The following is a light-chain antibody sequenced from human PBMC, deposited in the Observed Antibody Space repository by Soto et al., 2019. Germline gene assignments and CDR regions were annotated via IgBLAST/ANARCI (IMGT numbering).Light chain of an antibody. Sequence: DIQMTQSPSTLSASVGDRVTITCGASQSISSWLAWYQQKPGKAPKFLIYDASSLESGVPSRFSGSGSGTEFTLTISSLQPDDFATYYCQQYNSYSYTFGQGTKLEIK. V-gene: IGKV1-5*01. J-gene: IGKJ2*01. CDR1: QSISSW. CDR2: DAS. CDR3: QQYNSYSYT.